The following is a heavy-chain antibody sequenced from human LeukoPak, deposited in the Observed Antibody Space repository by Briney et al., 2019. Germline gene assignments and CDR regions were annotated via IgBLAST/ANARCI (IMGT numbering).Heavy chain of an antibody. J-gene: IGHJ4*02. V-gene: IGHV3-49*04. CDR1: GFTFRDYA. D-gene: IGHD3-22*01. CDR3: ARDPGGYYYDSSGYPYYFDY. CDR2: IRSEAYSGTP. Sequence: PGRSLRLSCTASGFTFRDYAVSWVRQAPGKGLEWVGFIRSEAYSGTPEYAASVKGRFTISTDDSKSIAYLSMYSLKTEDTAVYYCARDPGGYYYDSSGYPYYFDYWGQGTLVTVSS.